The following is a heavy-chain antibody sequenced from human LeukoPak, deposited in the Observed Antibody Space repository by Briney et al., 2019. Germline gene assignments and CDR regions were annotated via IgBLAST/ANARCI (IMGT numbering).Heavy chain of an antibody. V-gene: IGHV3-48*01. Sequence: GGSLRLSCAASGFTFSSYSLNWVRQAPGKGLEWVSYISSSSITIYYADSVKGRFTISRDNAENSLYLQMNNLRAEDTAVYYCARYPSYGSGSSDYWGQGTLVTVSS. CDR3: ARYPSYGSGSSDY. CDR1: GFTFSSYS. J-gene: IGHJ4*02. CDR2: ISSSSITI. D-gene: IGHD3-10*01.